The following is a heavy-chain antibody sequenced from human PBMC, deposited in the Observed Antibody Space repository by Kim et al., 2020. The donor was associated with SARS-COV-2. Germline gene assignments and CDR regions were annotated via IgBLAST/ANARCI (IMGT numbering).Heavy chain of an antibody. J-gene: IGHJ4*02. V-gene: IGHV3-11*05. D-gene: IGHD3-22*01. CDR1: GFAFSDHY. CDR2: IDSSSRHT. Sequence: GSLRLSCAASGFAFSDHYLAWIRQAPGKGLEWISCIDSSSRHTYYADSVKGRFTISRDNARKLVYLQMNSLRGDDSAVYYCARDMVDQDSDSSGAYDKWGQETLVSVSS. CDR3: ARDMVDQDSDSSGAYDK.